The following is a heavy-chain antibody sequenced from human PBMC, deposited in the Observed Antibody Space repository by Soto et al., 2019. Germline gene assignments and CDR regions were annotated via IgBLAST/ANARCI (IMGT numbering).Heavy chain of an antibody. J-gene: IGHJ4*02. CDR3: ARDPATTVTTGFFDY. V-gene: IGHV3-33*01. CDR2: IWYDGINK. CDR1: GFTFSSYG. D-gene: IGHD4-17*01. Sequence: GGSLRLSCAASGFTFSSYGMHWVRQAPGKGLEWVAIIWYDGINKYYADSVKGRFTISRDNSKNTLYLQMSGLRAEDTAVYFCARDPATTVTTGFFDYWGQGTLVTVSS.